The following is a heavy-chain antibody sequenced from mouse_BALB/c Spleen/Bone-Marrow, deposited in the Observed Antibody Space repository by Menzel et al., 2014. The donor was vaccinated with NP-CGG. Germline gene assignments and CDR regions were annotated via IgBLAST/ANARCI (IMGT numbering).Heavy chain of an antibody. J-gene: IGHJ2*01. CDR3: VRSGSSSGYFDY. D-gene: IGHD1-1*01. CDR1: GFTFSSFG. CDR2: ISSGSSTI. V-gene: IGHV5-17*02. Sequence: DVKLVESGGGLVQHGGSRKLSCAASGFTFSSFGMHWVRQAPEKGLEWVAYISSGSSTIYYGDTVMGRFTISRDNPKNTLFLQMTSLRSEDTATYYCVRSGSSSGYFDYWGQGTTLTVSS.